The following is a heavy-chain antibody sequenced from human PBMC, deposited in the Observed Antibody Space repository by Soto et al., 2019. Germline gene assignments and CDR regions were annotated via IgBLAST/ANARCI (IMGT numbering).Heavy chain of an antibody. J-gene: IGHJ4*02. CDR1: GGTFSTFG. V-gene: IGHV1-69*13. CDR2: IIPFFGTA. Sequence: SVKVSCKASGGTFSTFGISWVRQAPGQGLEWMGGIIPFFGTANYAQKFQDRVTITADESTSTVYMDLRSLRSEDTAIYYCARNHHMASGDNYYFDFWGQGALVTVSS. CDR3: ARNHHMASGDNYYFDF. D-gene: IGHD1-1*01.